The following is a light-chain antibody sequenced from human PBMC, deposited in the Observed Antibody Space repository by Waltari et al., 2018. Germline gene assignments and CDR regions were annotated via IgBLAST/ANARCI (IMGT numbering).Light chain of an antibody. Sequence: QSVLTQPPSVSGAPGQRVTISCTGSSSNIGAGYDVHWYQQPPGTAPKLLMYGTGTRPSGVPDRFSGSKSGTSASLASTGLQAEDEADYYCQSYDSSLSGSRVFGGGTKLTVL. J-gene: IGLJ2*01. CDR1: SSNIGAGYD. V-gene: IGLV1-40*01. CDR2: GTG. CDR3: QSYDSSLSGSRV.